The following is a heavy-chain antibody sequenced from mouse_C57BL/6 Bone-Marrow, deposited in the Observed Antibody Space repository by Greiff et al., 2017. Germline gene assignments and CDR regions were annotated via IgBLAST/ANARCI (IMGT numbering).Heavy chain of an antibody. V-gene: IGHV1-26*01. CDR2: INPNNGGT. J-gene: IGHJ3*01. CDR3: ARRARMGGFAY. Sequence: EVQLQQSGPELVKPGASVKISCKASGYTFTDYYMNWVKQSHGKSLEWIGDINPNNGGTSYNQKFKGKATLTVDKSSSTAYMELRSLTSEDSAVYYCARRARMGGFAYWGQGTLVTVSA. D-gene: IGHD2-3*01. CDR1: GYTFTDYY.